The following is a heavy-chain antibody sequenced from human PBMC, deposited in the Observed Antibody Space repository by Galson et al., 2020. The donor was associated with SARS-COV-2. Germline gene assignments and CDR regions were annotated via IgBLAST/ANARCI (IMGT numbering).Heavy chain of an antibody. V-gene: IGHV1-18*01. CDR1: GYTFTSYG. D-gene: IGHD3-22*01. J-gene: IGHJ6*02. CDR3: ARDEMRHPMRPNSSGSKEAYYYYYYGMDV. Sequence: ASVKVSCKASGYTFTSYGISWVRQAPGQGLEWMGWISAYNGNTNYAQKLQGRVTMTTDTSTSTAYMELRSLRSDDTAVYYCARDEMRHPMRPNSSGSKEAYYYYYYGMDVWGQGTTVTVSS. CDR2: ISAYNGNT.